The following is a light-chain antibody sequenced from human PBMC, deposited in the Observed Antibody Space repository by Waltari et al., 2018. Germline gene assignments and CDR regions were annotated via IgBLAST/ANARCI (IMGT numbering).Light chain of an antibody. CDR3: QHYVRLPVT. V-gene: IGKV3-20*01. Sequence: EIVLTQSPGTLSLSPGEIHTRSCWASQSVGRSLASYQQKRGQAPRLLIYGASTRATGIPDRFSGSGSGTDFSLTISRLEPEDFAVYYCQHYVRLPVTFGQGTKVEI. CDR1: QSVGRS. CDR2: GAS. J-gene: IGKJ1*01.